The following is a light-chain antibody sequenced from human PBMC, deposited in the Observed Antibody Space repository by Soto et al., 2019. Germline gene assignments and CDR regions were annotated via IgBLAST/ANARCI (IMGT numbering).Light chain of an antibody. CDR3: SSYTSSSTLEGYV. J-gene: IGLJ1*01. Sequence: QSALTQPASVSGSPGQSLTISCTGTSSDVGGYNYVSWYQQHPGKAPKLMIYDVSNRPSGVSNRFSGSKSGNTASLTISGLQAEDEADYYCSSYTSSSTLEGYVFGTGTKLTVL. CDR1: SSDVGGYNY. CDR2: DVS. V-gene: IGLV2-14*01.